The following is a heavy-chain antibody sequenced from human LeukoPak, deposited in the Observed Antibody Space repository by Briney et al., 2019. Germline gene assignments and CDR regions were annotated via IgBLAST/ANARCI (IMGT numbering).Heavy chain of an antibody. CDR2: IYYSGST. D-gene: IGHD5-18*01. J-gene: IGHJ6*02. CDR1: GGSTSSGGYY. CDR3: ARVRIQLWSYYYYYYGMDV. V-gene: IGHV4-31*03. Sequence: SETLSLTCTVSGGSTSSGGYYWSWIRQHPGKGLEWIGYIYYSGSTYYNPSLKSRVTISVDTSKNQFSLKLSSVTAADTAVYYCARVRIQLWSYYYYYYGMDVWGQGTTVTVSS.